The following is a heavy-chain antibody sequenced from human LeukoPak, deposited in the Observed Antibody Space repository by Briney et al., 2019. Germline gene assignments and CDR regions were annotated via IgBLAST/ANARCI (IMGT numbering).Heavy chain of an antibody. CDR2: INHSGST. Sequence: PSETLSLTCAVSGGSLSGYYWSWIRQPPGKGLEWIGEINHSGSTNYNPSLKSRVTISVDTSKNQFSLKLSSVTAADTAVYYCARLDYGDYQDYWGQGTLVTVSS. V-gene: IGHV4-34*01. CDR1: GGSLSGYY. CDR3: ARLDYGDYQDY. J-gene: IGHJ4*02. D-gene: IGHD4-17*01.